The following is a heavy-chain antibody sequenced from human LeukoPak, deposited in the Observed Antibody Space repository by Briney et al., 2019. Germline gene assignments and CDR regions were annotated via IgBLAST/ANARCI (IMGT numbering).Heavy chain of an antibody. J-gene: IGHJ4*02. V-gene: IGHV3-30*18. CDR1: GFTFSSYG. Sequence: GGSLRLSCAASGFTFSSYGMHWVRQAPGKGLEWVAVISYDGSNKYYADSVKGRFTISRDNSKNTLYLQMNSLRAEDTAVYYCAKSKEMATMLDCSDYWGQGTLVTVSS. CDR3: AKSKEMATMLDCSDY. CDR2: ISYDGSNK. D-gene: IGHD5-24*01.